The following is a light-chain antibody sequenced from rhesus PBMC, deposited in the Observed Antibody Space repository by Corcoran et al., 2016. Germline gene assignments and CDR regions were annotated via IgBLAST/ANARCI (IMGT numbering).Light chain of an antibody. J-gene: IGLJ1*01. V-gene: IGLV2-13*03. Sequence: QAAPTQSPSVSGSPGQSVTISCTGTSSDIGAYNRVSWYQQHPGKAPKLMIYEVNKRPSGVSDRFSGSKSGNTAPLTIPGLQPEDEADYHCTSYVTGDTFIFGPGTRLTVL. CDR3: TSYVTGDTFI. CDR2: EVN. CDR1: SSDIGAYNR.